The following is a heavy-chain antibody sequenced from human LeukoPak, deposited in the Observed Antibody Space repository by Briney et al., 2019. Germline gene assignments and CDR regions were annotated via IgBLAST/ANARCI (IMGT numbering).Heavy chain of an antibody. CDR3: ARPRDCSSTTCSGPLDY. CDR1: GGSFSHYY. J-gene: IGHJ4*02. V-gene: IGHV4-34*01. Sequence: SETLPLTCAVYGGSFSHYYWSWIRQPPGKGLEWIGEIDHRGSTNYNPSLKSRVTISVDTSKNQFSLKLTSVTAADTAVYYCARPRDCSSTTCSGPLDYWGQGTLVTVSS. CDR2: IDHRGST. D-gene: IGHD2-2*01.